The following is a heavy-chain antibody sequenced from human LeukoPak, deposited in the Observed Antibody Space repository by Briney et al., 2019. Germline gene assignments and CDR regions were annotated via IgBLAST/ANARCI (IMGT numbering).Heavy chain of an antibody. CDR3: AGGDDYGGNSIFY. Sequence: ASVKVSCKASGYTDTGYYMHWVRQAPGQGLEWMGWINPNSGGTNYAQKFQGRVTMTRDTSITTAYLELSSLRSDDTAVYYCAGGDDYGGNSIFYWGQGTLVTVSS. CDR1: GYTDTGYY. V-gene: IGHV1-2*02. J-gene: IGHJ4*02. D-gene: IGHD4-23*01. CDR2: INPNSGGT.